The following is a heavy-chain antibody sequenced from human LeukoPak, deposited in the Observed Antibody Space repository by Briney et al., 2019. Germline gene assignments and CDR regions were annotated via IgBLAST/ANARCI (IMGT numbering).Heavy chain of an antibody. V-gene: IGHV1-69*01. Sequence: SVKVSCKASGGTFSSYAISWVRQAPGQGLEWMGGIIPIFGTANYAQKFQGRVTITADESTSTAYMELSSLRSEDTAVYYCARAALRSFDWLHRPFDYWGQGTLVTVSS. CDR3: ARAALRSFDWLHRPFDY. D-gene: IGHD3-9*01. J-gene: IGHJ4*02. CDR2: IIPIFGTA. CDR1: GGTFSSYA.